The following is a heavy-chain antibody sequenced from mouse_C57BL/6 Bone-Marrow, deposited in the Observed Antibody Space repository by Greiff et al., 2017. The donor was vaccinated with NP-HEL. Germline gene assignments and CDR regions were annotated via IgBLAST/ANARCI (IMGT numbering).Heavy chain of an antibody. D-gene: IGHD2-5*01. CDR3: ARANLYYSNFYAMDY. J-gene: IGHJ4*01. CDR2: ISDGGSYT. V-gene: IGHV5-4*03. CDR1: GFTFSSYA. Sequence: EVMLVESGGGLVKPGGSLKLSCAASGFTFSSYAMSWVRQTPEKRLEWVATISDGGSYTYYPDNVKGRFTISRDNAKNNLYLQMSHLKSEDTAMYYCARANLYYSNFYAMDYWGQGTSVTVSS.